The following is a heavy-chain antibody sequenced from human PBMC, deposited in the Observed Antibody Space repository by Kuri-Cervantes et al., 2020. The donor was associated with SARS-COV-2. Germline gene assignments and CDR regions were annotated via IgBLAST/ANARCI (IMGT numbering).Heavy chain of an antibody. Sequence: GGSLRLSCAASGFTFNSYWMHWVRQAQGKGLVWVSRINSDGSSTSYADSVKGRFTISRDNAKNTLYLQMNSLRAEDTAVYYCARDRYDFWSGLGYYYYGMDVWGQGTTVTVSS. V-gene: IGHV3-74*01. D-gene: IGHD3-3*01. J-gene: IGHJ6*02. CDR2: INSDGSST. CDR1: GFTFNSYW. CDR3: ARDRYDFWSGLGYYYYGMDV.